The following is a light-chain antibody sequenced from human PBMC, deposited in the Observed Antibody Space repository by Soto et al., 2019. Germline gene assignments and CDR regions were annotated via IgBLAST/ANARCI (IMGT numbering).Light chain of an antibody. V-gene: IGKV3-11*01. CDR3: QQRADWPLVT. Sequence: EFVLTQSPATLSLSPGERATLSCRASQTVSRYLAWYQQKPGQAPRLLVYDASDRASGIPARFSGSGSGTDFTLTISSLEPEDFAVYYCQQRADWPLVTFGPGTKVDLK. CDR1: QTVSRY. CDR2: DAS. J-gene: IGKJ3*01.